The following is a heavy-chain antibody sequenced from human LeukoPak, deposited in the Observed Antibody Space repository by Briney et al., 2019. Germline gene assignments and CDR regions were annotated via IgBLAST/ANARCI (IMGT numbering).Heavy chain of an antibody. CDR1: GFTFSDHY. V-gene: IGHV3-72*01. J-gene: IGHJ4*02. CDR3: ARVHSNTWYGNYFDY. Sequence: GGSLRLSYVASGFTFSDHYMDWVRQAPGKGLEWVGRTRNKANGYTTEYAASVKGRFTISRDDSKNSLFLQMNSLKTEDTAVYYCARVHSNTWYGNYFDYWGQGTLVTVSS. D-gene: IGHD2-2*01. CDR2: TRNKANGYTT.